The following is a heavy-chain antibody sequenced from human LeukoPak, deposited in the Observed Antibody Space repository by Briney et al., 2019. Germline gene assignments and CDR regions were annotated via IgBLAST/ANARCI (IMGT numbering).Heavy chain of an antibody. V-gene: IGHV3-23*01. CDR2: ISGSGGST. D-gene: IGHD3-22*01. Sequence: QSGGSLRLSCAASGFTFSSYAMSWVRQAPGKGLEWVSAISGSGGSTYYADPVKGRFTISRDNAKNTLYLQMNSLRAEDTAVYYCARVFDSRGYYYFYYMDVWGKGTTVTVSS. CDR3: ARVFDSRGYYYFYYMDV. CDR1: GFTFSSYA. J-gene: IGHJ6*03.